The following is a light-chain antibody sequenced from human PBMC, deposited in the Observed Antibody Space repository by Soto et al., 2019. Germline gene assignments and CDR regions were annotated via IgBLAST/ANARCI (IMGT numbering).Light chain of an antibody. J-gene: IGLJ1*01. Sequence: QSALTQPASVSGSPGQSITISCTGTSSDIGSYNFVSWYQQHPGKAPTLFVYEVTNRPSGVSNRFSGSKSGNTAALTIFGRQTEDEADYYCSSYTSGTTFVVFGTGTQLTVL. CDR3: SSYTSGTTFVV. CDR1: SSDIGSYNF. V-gene: IGLV2-14*01. CDR2: EVT.